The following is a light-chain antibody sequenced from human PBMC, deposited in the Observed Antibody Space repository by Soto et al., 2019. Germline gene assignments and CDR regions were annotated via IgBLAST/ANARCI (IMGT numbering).Light chain of an antibody. CDR1: QNVTTW. V-gene: IGKV1-5*01. Sequence: DIQMTQSPSTLSASVGDRVTITCRASQNVTTWLAWYQHKPGKAPKLLLYDVSNRDSGVPARFSGSGSGTDFALKISRVEAEDVGVYYCMQGTHWPITFGQGTRLEIK. CDR2: DVS. CDR3: MQGTHWPIT. J-gene: IGKJ5*01.